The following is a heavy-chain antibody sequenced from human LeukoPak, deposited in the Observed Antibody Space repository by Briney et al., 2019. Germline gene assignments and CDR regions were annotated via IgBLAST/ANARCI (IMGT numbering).Heavy chain of an antibody. CDR3: AREHGGNPYFDY. CDR2: IIPIFGIA. Sequence: SVKVSCKASGGTFSSYAISWVRQAPGQGLEWMGRIIPIFGIANYAQKFQGRVMITADKSTSTAYMELSSLRSEDTAVYYCAREHGGNPYFDYWGQGTLVTVSS. J-gene: IGHJ4*02. D-gene: IGHD4-23*01. CDR1: GGTFSSYA. V-gene: IGHV1-69*04.